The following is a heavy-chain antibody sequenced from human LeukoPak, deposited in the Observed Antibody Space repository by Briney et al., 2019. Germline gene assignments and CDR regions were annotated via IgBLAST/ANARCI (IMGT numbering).Heavy chain of an antibody. CDR1: GFTFSNYW. V-gene: IGHV3-7*01. J-gene: IGHJ4*02. CDR3: ARDRGHSGDDLYDY. Sequence: GGSLRLSCAASGFTFSNYWMGWVRQAPGKGLEWVANIKQDGSEIYYVDSVKGRFTNPRDTAKDSLYLQINSLRAQDTAVCYCARDRGHSGDDLYDYWGQGTLLTVSS. D-gene: IGHD5-12*01. CDR2: IKQDGSEI.